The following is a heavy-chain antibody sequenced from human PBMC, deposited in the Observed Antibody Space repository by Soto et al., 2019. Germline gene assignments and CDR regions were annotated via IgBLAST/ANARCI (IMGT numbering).Heavy chain of an antibody. J-gene: IGHJ4*02. CDR1: GGSISSSSYY. V-gene: IGHV4-39*01. CDR3: ARRVREYSGSYYDY. Sequence: SETLSLTCTVSGGSISSSSYYWGWIRQPPGKGLEWIGSIYYSGSTYYNPSLKSRVTISVDTSKNQFPLKLSSVTAADTAVYYCARRVREYSGSYYDYWGQGTLVTVSS. CDR2: IYYSGST. D-gene: IGHD1-26*01.